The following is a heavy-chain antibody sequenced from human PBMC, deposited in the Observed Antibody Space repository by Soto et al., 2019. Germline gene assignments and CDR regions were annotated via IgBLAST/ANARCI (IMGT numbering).Heavy chain of an antibody. CDR2: ISSGSDDI. V-gene: IGHV3-21*06. J-gene: IGHJ4*02. D-gene: IGHD3-3*01. CDR1: GFTFRSYS. Sequence: VYLVESGGGLVKPGGSLRLSCAASGFTFRSYSMNWVRQAPGKGLEWVSCISSGSDDIYYADSVKGRFTISRDNAKNSLYLDRNSLRAEDTAVYYCARVATRTIFGVVLGPVLDHWGQGSLVTVSS. CDR3: ARVATRTIFGVVLGPVLDH.